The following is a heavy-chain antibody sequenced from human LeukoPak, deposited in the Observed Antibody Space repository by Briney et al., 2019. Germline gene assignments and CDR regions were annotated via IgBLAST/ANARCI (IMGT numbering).Heavy chain of an antibody. CDR3: ARGGPGAAGDYYYGMDV. Sequence: ASVKVSCKASGYTFTSYGISWVRQAPGQGLEWMGWISAYNGNTNYAQKLQGRVTMTTGTSTSTAYMELRSLRSEDTAVYYCARGGPGAAGDYYYGMDVWGQGTTVTVSS. D-gene: IGHD6-13*01. CDR2: ISAYNGNT. V-gene: IGHV1-18*01. CDR1: GYTFTSYG. J-gene: IGHJ6*02.